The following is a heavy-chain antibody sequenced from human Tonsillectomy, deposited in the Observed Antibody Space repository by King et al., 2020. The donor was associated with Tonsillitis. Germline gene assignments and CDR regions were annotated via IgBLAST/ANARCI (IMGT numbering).Heavy chain of an antibody. J-gene: IGHJ4*02. D-gene: IGHD3-22*01. CDR2: IWYDGSNK. CDR3: AGEMWYYDSGGYYPVDY. Sequence: VQLVESGGGVVQPGRSLRLSCAASGFTFSSYGMHWVRQAPGKGLEGVAIIWYDGSNKNYADSVKGRFTISRDNSKNTLYLQMNSLRAEDTAVYYCAGEMWYYDSGGYYPVDYWGQGTLVTVSS. V-gene: IGHV3-33*08. CDR1: GFTFSSYG.